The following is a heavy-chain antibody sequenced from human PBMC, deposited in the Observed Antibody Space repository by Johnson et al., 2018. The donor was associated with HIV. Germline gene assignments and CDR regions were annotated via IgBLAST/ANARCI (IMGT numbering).Heavy chain of an antibody. CDR2: IYSGGSS. V-gene: IGHV3-NL1*01. J-gene: IGHJ3*02. Sequence: QVQLVEFGGGLVQPGGSLRLSCAASGFTFSTYGMHWVRQAPGKGLEWVAVIYSGGSSYYADSVKGRFTISRDNSKNTLYLQMNSLRAEDSAVYYCAKLAIDYRGAWYGLTFDIWGQGTMVTVSS. CDR1: GFTFSTYG. CDR3: AKLAIDYRGAWYGLTFDI. D-gene: IGHD6-19*01.